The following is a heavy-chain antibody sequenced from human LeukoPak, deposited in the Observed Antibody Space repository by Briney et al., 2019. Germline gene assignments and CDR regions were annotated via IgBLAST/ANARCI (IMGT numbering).Heavy chain of an antibody. CDR3: AKGSSPFDY. CDR2: ISANGGGT. CDR1: GFTFTNYA. J-gene: IGHJ4*02. D-gene: IGHD6-13*01. V-gene: IGHV3-23*01. Sequence: GGSLRLSCAASGFTFTNYAMSWVRQAPGKGLEWVSAISANGGGTYYADSVKGRFTISRDNSKNTLYLQMNSLRAEDTAVYYCAKGSSPFDYWGQGTLVTVSS.